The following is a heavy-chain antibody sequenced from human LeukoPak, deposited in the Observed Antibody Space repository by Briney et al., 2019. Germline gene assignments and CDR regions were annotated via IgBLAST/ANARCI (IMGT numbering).Heavy chain of an antibody. Sequence: GGSLRLSCAASGFTFSSYAMNWARQAPGKGLEWVSGISSSGGRTYYADSVKGRFAISRDNSENTLYLQMNSLGAEDTAVYYCAKTERITIFGVVIANWFDPWGQGTLVTVSS. CDR3: AKTERITIFGVVIANWFDP. D-gene: IGHD3-3*01. CDR2: ISSSGGRT. V-gene: IGHV3-23*01. CDR1: GFTFSSYA. J-gene: IGHJ5*02.